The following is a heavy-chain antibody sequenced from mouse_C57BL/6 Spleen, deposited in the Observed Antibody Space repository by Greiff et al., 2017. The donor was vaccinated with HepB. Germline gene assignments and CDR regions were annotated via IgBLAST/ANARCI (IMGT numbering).Heavy chain of an antibody. Sequence: VQLQQSGPELVKPGASVKISCKASGYSFTGYYMHWVKQSPEQSLEWIGEINPSTGGTTYNQKFKAKATLTVDKSSSTAYMQLKSLTSEDSAVYYCARKGRYYNNSYAMDYWGQGTSVTVSS. CDR3: ARKGRYYNNSYAMDY. V-gene: IGHV1-42*01. D-gene: IGHD2-5*01. J-gene: IGHJ4*01. CDR1: GYSFTGYY. CDR2: INPSTGGT.